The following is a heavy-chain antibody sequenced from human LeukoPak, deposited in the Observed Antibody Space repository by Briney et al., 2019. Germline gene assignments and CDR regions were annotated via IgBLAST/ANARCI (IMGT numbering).Heavy chain of an antibody. V-gene: IGHV5-51*01. CDR1: GYXFTSYL. D-gene: IGHD4-17*01. CDR3: GRSYGDEDLDY. Sequence: GESLKIYCNGSGYXFTSYLICWVRQMPGKGLEWTGRIHLGYSDTRYSPSSQAQLTISADKSIHTPYLQASSLTASHAAMYHCGRSYGDEDLDYWGQGTLVTVSS. CDR2: IHLGYSDT. J-gene: IGHJ4*02.